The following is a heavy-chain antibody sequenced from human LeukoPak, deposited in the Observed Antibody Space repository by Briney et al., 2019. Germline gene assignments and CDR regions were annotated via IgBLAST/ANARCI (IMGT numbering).Heavy chain of an antibody. J-gene: IGHJ5*02. Sequence: SETLSLTCTVSGGSISSYYWTWIRQPPGKGLEWIGYIYYRGNTKYNPSLKSRVTLSVDTSKNQFSLKLNSVTAADTAVYYCARHLGSSWPTDTHRRDWFDPWGQGTLVTVSS. V-gene: IGHV4-59*08. CDR1: GGSISSYY. CDR3: ARHLGSSWPTDTHRRDWFDP. CDR2: IYYRGNT. D-gene: IGHD6-13*01.